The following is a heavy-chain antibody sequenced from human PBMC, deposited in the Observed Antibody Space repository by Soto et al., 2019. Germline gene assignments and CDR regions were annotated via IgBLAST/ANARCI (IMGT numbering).Heavy chain of an antibody. V-gene: IGHV4-59*01. D-gene: IGHD6-19*01. J-gene: IGHJ3*02. CDR1: GGSINSYY. CDR2: IYYSGST. CDR3: ARVPWQWLGGYAFDI. Sequence: PSETLSLTCTVSGGSINSYYWSWIRPPPGKGLEWIGYIYYSGSTNYNPSLKSRATISVDTSKNQFTLKLSSVTAADTAVYYCARVPWQWLGGYAFDIWGQGTMVTVSS.